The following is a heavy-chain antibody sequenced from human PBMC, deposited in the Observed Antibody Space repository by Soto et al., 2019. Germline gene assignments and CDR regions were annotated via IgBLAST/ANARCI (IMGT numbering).Heavy chain of an antibody. V-gene: IGHV4-4*02. CDR1: GGSISSSNW. CDR2: IYHSGST. Sequence: QVQLQESGPGLVKPSGTLSLTCAVSGGSISSSNWWSWVRQPPGKGLEWIGEIYHSGSTNYNPSLKSRVTKSVDKSKNQFSLKLSSVTAADTAVYYCARDLLLAAAGTGAVDYWGQGTLVTVSS. J-gene: IGHJ4*02. D-gene: IGHD6-13*01. CDR3: ARDLLLAAAGTGAVDY.